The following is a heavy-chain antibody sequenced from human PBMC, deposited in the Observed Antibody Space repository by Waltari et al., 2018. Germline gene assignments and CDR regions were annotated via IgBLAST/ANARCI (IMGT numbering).Heavy chain of an antibody. D-gene: IGHD2-2*01. CDR2: IGVSGGEI. J-gene: IGHJ1*01. CDR3: ANRDFVVVPGAIHEYFQY. Sequence: EVRLVESGGGLVKPGGSLRLSCEGTGFTFGSYSMSWIRQAPGKGLEWVASIGVSGGEIYYADSVKGRFTISRDNGKNSLYLQMNSLRAEDTAVYFCANRDFVVVPGAIHEYFQYWGQGTLVAVSS. V-gene: IGHV3-21*06. CDR1: GFTFGSYS.